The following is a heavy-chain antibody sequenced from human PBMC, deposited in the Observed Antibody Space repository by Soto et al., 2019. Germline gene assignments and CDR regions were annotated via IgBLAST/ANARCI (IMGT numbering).Heavy chain of an antibody. CDR2: INHDGSEM. CDR1: GFPFSGYL. J-gene: IGHJ3*02. CDR3: ARGLVDM. Sequence: EVQVVESGGGSVQPGGSLRLSCTVSGFPFSGYLMDWVRQAPGKGLEWVANINHDGSEMYYGDSVKGRFTISRDNAKNSLYLQTNSLRVEDTAVYQCARGLVDMWGQGTMVTVSS. D-gene: IGHD3-10*01. V-gene: IGHV3-7*05.